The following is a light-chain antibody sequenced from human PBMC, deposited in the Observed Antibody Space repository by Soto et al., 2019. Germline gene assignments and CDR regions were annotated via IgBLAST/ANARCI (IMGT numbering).Light chain of an antibody. J-gene: IGKJ2*01. CDR2: AAF. CDR1: QRISSY. V-gene: IGKV1-39*01. Sequence: DIQMTQSPSSLSASVGDSVTITCRTSQRISSYLNWYQQKPGKAPKLLIYAAFNLQSGVPSRFSGSGSGTDFTLTISSLQPEDFASYYCQQSYSTPYTFGQGTKWISN. CDR3: QQSYSTPYT.